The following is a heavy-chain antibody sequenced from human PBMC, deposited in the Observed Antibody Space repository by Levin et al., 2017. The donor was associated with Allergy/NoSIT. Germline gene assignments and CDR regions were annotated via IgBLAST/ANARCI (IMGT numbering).Heavy chain of an antibody. J-gene: IGHJ5*02. V-gene: IGHV3-30*18. CDR2: ISHDGSIK. Sequence: PGGSLRLSCAASGFTFSSYGMHWVRQAPGKGLEWVAVISHDGSIKYYTESVKGRFTISRDNSKNTLFLQMNSLRTEDTALYYCAKEEVYFGFDPWGQGTLVTVSS. D-gene: IGHD6-6*01. CDR1: GFTFSSYG. CDR3: AKEEVYFGFDP.